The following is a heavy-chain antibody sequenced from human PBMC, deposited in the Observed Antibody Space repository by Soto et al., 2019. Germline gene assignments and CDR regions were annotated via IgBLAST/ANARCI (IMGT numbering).Heavy chain of an antibody. D-gene: IGHD1-26*01. V-gene: IGHV1-2*04. CDR1: GYTFTGYS. CDR2: IDPNSGGT. CDR3: ARAASTDKIRMDV. Sequence: ASVKVSCKASGYTFTGYSMHWVRQAPGQGLEWMGWIDPNSGGTNYAQKFQGWVTMTRDTSISTAYMELSRLRSDDTAVYYCARAASTDKIRMDVWGQGTTVTVSS. J-gene: IGHJ6*02.